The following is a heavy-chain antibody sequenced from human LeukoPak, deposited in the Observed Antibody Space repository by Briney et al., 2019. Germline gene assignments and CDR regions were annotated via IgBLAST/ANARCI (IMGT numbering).Heavy chain of an antibody. CDR1: GGSISSSSYY. CDR2: IYYSGST. J-gene: IGHJ4*02. Sequence: PSETLSLTCTVSGGSISSSSYYWGWIRQPPGKGLEWIGSIYYSGSTYYNPSLKSRVTISVDTSKKQFSLKLSSVTAADTAVYYCASHTYYYSSGSFAYWGQGTLVTVSS. D-gene: IGHD3-10*01. CDR3: ASHTYYYSSGSFAY. V-gene: IGHV4-39*07.